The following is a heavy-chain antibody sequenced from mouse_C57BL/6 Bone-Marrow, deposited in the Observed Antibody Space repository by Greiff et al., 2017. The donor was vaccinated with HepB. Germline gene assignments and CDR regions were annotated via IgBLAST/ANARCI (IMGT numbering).Heavy chain of an antibody. CDR3: AGLPKGFFDY. J-gene: IGHJ2*01. Sequence: QVQLKESGAELARPGASVKLSCKASGYTFTSYGISWVKQRTGQGLEWIGEIYPRSGNTYYNEKFKGKATLTADKSSSTAYMELRSLTSEDSAVYFCAGLPKGFFDYWGQGTTLTVSS. CDR2: IYPRSGNT. V-gene: IGHV1-81*01. D-gene: IGHD2-4*01. CDR1: GYTFTSYG.